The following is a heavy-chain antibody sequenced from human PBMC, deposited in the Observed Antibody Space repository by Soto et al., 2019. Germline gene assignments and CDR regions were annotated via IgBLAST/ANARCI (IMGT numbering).Heavy chain of an antibody. V-gene: IGHV4-59*01. CDR2: IYYSGST. CDR3: ARDRGIYGYTTYYYYGMDV. CDR1: GGSISSYY. J-gene: IGHJ6*02. D-gene: IGHD3-16*01. Sequence: SETLSLTCTVSGGSISSYYWSWIRQPPGKGLEWIGYIYYSGSTNYNPSLKSRVTISVDTSKNQFSLKLSSVTAADTAVYYCARDRGIYGYTTYYYYGMDVWGQGTTVTVSS.